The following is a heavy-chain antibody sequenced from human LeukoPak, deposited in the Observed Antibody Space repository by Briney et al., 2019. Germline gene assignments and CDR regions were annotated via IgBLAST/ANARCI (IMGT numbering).Heavy chain of an antibody. CDR2: INRDGSST. V-gene: IGHV3-74*01. CDR1: GIIFSNYW. J-gene: IGHJ4*02. D-gene: IGHD5-18*01. CDR3: ARGGGYSYGSFDY. Sequence: HPGGSLRLSCAASGIIFSNYWMHWVRQAPGKGLVWVSRINRDGSSTSYADSVKGRFTIPRDNAKNTLYLQMNSLRAEDTAVYYCARGGGYSYGSFDYWGQGTLVTVSS.